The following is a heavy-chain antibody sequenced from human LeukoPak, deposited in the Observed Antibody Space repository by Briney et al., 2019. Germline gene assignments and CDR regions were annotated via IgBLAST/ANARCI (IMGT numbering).Heavy chain of an antibody. CDR1: GFTFDDYA. D-gene: IGHD5-24*01. J-gene: IGHJ4*02. Sequence: GRSLRLSCAASGFTFDDYAMHWVRQAPGKGLEWVSGISWNSGSIGYADSVKGRFAISRDNAKNSLYLQMNSLRAEDTAVYYCVRRYMATSAEDFDYWGQGTLVTVSS. CDR3: VRRYMATSAEDFDY. CDR2: ISWNSGSI. V-gene: IGHV3-9*01.